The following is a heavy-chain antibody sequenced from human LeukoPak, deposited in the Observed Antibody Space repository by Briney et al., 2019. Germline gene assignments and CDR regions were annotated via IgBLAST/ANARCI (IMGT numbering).Heavy chain of an antibody. J-gene: IGHJ2*01. Sequence: GGSLRQTRAACGFTFLSYSWRWVRQAPGKGLEWVAVISYDGSNKYYADSVKGRFTISRDNSKNTLYLQMNSLGAEDTAVYYCSNGIQLWPIDWYCDFWGQGTLVTVSS. V-gene: IGHV3-30*18. CDR3: SNGIQLWPIDWYCDF. D-gene: IGHD5-18*01. CDR2: ISYDGSNK. CDR1: GFTFLSYS.